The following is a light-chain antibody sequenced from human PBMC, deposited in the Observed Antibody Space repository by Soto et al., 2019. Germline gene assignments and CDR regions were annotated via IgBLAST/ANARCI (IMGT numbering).Light chain of an antibody. CDR2: KAS. CDR1: QSISNS. V-gene: IGKV1-5*03. Sequence: DIQMTQSPSTVSASVGDSVTITCRASQSISNSLAWYQQKPGKAPKLVIYKASSLESGVPSRFSGRGSGTEFTLIISSLQPDDFATYYCQQYNNYSPLSFGGGTKVDIK. CDR3: QQYNNYSPLS. J-gene: IGKJ4*01.